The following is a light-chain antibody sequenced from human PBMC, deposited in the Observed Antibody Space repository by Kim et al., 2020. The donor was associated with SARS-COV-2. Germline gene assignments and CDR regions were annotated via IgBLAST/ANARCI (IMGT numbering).Light chain of an antibody. CDR1: QSISIW. J-gene: IGKJ1*01. CDR2: YAS. V-gene: IGKV1-5*01. Sequence: DIQMTQSPSTLSASVGDRVTITCRASQSISIWLAWYQQKPGKAPNLLIYYASNLESGVPSRFSGSGSGTEFTLTISSLQPDDFASYYCQEYKSNSWTFGQGTKVDIK. CDR3: QEYKSNSWT.